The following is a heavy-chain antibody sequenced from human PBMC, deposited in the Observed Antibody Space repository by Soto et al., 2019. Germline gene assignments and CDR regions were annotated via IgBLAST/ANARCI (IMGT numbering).Heavy chain of an antibody. Sequence: GESLKISCKGSGYNFTPYWIGWVRQMPGKGLEWMGNIYPGDSDTRYSPSFQGQVTISADKSINTAYLQWSSLKASDTGIYYCARRSGIYSAFHYWAQGTLVTVSS. D-gene: IGHD1-26*01. CDR2: IYPGDSDT. V-gene: IGHV5-51*01. CDR1: GYNFTPYW. CDR3: ARRSGIYSAFHY. J-gene: IGHJ4*02.